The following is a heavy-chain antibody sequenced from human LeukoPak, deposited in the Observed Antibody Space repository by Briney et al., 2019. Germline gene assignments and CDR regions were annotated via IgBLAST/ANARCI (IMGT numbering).Heavy chain of an antibody. D-gene: IGHD3-3*01. V-gene: IGHV4-59*01. CDR2: IYYTGTT. CDR1: GGSIRSYS. CDR3: ARDRGRHYDFSGAFDI. Sequence: PSETLSLTCIVSGGSIRSYSWSWIRQSPGKGLEWIGYIYYTGTTNHNPTLKSRVTISLDRSKNQFSLNLTSVTSADTAVYYCARDRGRHYDFSGAFDIWGQGTMVTVSS. J-gene: IGHJ3*02.